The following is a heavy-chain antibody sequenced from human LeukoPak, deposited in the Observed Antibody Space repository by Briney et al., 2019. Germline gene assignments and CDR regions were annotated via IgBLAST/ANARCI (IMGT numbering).Heavy chain of an antibody. CDR1: GFTFSSYW. J-gene: IGHJ5*02. Sequence: PGGSLRLSCAASGFTFSSYWMSWVRQAPGKGLEWVANIKQDGSEKYYVDSVKGRFTISRDNAENSLYLQMNSLRADDTAVYYCARDDCSSISCYHNWFDPWGQGTLVTVSS. CDR2: IKQDGSEK. V-gene: IGHV3-7*01. D-gene: IGHD2-2*01. CDR3: ARDDCSSISCYHNWFDP.